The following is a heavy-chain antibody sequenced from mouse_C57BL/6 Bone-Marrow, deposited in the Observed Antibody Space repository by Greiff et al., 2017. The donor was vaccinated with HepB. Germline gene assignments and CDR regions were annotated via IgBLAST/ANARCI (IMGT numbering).Heavy chain of an antibody. CDR3: ARVRGV. CDR1: GFSLTSYG. Sequence: QVQLKESGPGLVQPSQSLSITCTVSGFSLTSYGVHWVRQSPGKGLEWLGVIWSGGSTDYNAAFISRLSISKDNSKSQVFFKMNSLQADDTAIYYCARVRGVWGTGTTVTVSS. V-gene: IGHV2-2*01. CDR2: IWSGGST. J-gene: IGHJ1*03.